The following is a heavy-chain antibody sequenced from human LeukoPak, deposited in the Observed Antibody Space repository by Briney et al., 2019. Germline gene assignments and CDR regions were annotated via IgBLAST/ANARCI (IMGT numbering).Heavy chain of an antibody. D-gene: IGHD4-17*01. V-gene: IGHV3-53*01. CDR3: ARGTTTVTLDY. J-gene: IGHJ4*02. CDR1: GFTVSSNY. Sequence: GGSLRLSCAASGFTVSSNYMSWVRQAPGKGLEWVSVIYSGGSTYYADSVKGRFTISRDNSKNTLYLQMNSLRAEDTAVYYCARGTTTVTLDYWGQGTLVTVSS. CDR2: IYSGGST.